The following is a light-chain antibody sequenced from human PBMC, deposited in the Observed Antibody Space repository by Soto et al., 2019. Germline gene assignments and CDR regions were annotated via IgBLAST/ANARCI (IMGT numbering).Light chain of an antibody. V-gene: IGKV2-28*01. CDR1: QSLLQSNGYNS. Sequence: DIVMTQSPLSLPVTPGEPASISCRSSQSLLQSNGYNSLDWYLQKPGQSPQLLIYLGSIRASGVPDRFSGSGSGTDFTLTISSLQPEDFATYYCQQSYSPPYTFGQGTRLE. J-gene: IGKJ2*01. CDR3: QQSYSPPYT. CDR2: LGS.